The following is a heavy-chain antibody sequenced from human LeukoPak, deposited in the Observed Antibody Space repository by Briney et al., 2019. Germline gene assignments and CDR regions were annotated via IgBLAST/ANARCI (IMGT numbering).Heavy chain of an antibody. D-gene: IGHD3-22*01. V-gene: IGHV1-3*01. CDR2: INAGNGNT. CDR3: AREIPQLESYYYDSSGYTTIGLFDY. Sequence: ASVKVSCKASGYTFASYAMHWVRQAPGQRLKWMGWINAGNGNTKYSQKFQGRVTITRDTSASTAYMELSSLRSEDTAVYYCAREIPQLESYYYDSSGYTTIGLFDYWGQGTLVTVSS. J-gene: IGHJ4*02. CDR1: GYTFASYA.